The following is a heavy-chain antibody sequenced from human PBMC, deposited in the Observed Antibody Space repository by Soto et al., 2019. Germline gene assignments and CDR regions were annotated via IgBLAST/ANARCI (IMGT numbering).Heavy chain of an antibody. J-gene: IGHJ6*02. D-gene: IGHD3-3*01. CDR1: GFTFSDSA. V-gene: IGHV1-58*01. CDR2: IVVGSGNI. CDR3: AAGHYDFSSGPDGMDV. Sequence: QMQLVQSGPEVKKPGTSVKVSCEASGFTFSDSAVQWVRQARGQRLEWIGWIVVGSGNINYARKFQERVTITRDMSTTTAYMELSSLRAEDTAVYYCAAGHYDFSSGPDGMDVWGQGTTVTVSS.